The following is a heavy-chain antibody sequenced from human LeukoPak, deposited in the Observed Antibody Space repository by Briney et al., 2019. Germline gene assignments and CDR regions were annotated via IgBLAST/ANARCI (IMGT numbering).Heavy chain of an antibody. Sequence: SETLSLTCTVSGYSVSSGYSWGWIRQPPGKGLEWIGTIYHSGSTYYNPSLQSRVTISVDTSKNQFSLKLSSVTAADTAVYYCAREFDYGDDSDYWGQGTLATVSS. V-gene: IGHV4-38-2*02. D-gene: IGHD4-17*01. J-gene: IGHJ4*02. CDR1: GYSVSSGYS. CDR3: AREFDYGDDSDY. CDR2: IYHSGST.